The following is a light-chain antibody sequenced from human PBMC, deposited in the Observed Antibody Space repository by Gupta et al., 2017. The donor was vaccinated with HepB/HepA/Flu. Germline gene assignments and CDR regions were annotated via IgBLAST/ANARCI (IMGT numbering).Light chain of an antibody. CDR3: QQYGSSPRT. V-gene: IGKV3-20*01. CDR1: ESVSSGY. CDR2: TTS. J-gene: IGKJ1*01. Sequence: PGERVTLSCRASESVSSGYVAWYQKKPGQPPTLLMHTTSTRATGVPDRFSGSGAGRNFILTISGLEPEDFAVYYCQQYGSSPRTFGQGTKLEVK.